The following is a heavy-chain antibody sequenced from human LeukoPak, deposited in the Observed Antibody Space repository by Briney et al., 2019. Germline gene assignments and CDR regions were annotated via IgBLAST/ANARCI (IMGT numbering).Heavy chain of an antibody. CDR2: INPNSGGT. D-gene: IGHD6-13*01. CDR3: ARELTGQQLSLDLGY. J-gene: IGHJ4*02. Sequence: GSVKVSCKASGYTFTGYYMHWVRQAPGQGLEWMGWINPNSGGTNYAQKFQGRVTMTRDTSISTAYMELSRLRSDDTAVYYCARELTGQQLSLDLGYWGQGTLVTVSS. CDR1: GYTFTGYY. V-gene: IGHV1-2*02.